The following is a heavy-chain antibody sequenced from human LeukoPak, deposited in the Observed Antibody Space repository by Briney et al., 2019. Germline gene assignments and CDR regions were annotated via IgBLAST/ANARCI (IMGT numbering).Heavy chain of an antibody. CDR3: ARDEEAVAGRQTTFNY. CDR2: ISTSSSYI. CDR1: GFTFDDYG. J-gene: IGHJ4*02. Sequence: PGGSLRLSCAASGFTFDDYGMNWVRQAPGKGLEWVSSISTSSSYIYYADSVKGRSTISRDNAKNSLYLQMNSLRAEDTAVYYCARDEEAVAGRQTTFNYWGQGILVTVSS. V-gene: IGHV3-21*01. D-gene: IGHD6-19*01.